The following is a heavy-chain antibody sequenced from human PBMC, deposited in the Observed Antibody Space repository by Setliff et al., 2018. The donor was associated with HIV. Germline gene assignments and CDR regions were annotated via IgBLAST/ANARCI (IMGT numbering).Heavy chain of an antibody. CDR1: GGSFSDFY. CDR3: ARGVARQVVIDRWFDP. D-gene: IGHD2-21*01. CDR2: ISYSGST. J-gene: IGHJ5*02. V-gene: IGHV4-34*01. Sequence: ETLSLTCAVFGGSFSDFYWSWIRQPPGKGLEWIGEISYSGSTVYNPSLKSRVTMSVDASKNLVSLNLNPVTAADTAIYYCARGVARQVVIDRWFDPWGQGTPVTVSS.